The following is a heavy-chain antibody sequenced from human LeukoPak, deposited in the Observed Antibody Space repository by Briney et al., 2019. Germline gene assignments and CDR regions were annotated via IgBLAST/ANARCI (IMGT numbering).Heavy chain of an antibody. Sequence: GGSLRLSCEASGFTFSSYGMHWVRQAPGKGLEGVAFIRYDGTNKNYEDSVKGRFTISRDNSKNTLYLQMNSLRAEDTAVYYCANGQVRGVSYYGMDVWAKGPRSPSP. J-gene: IGHJ6*02. CDR2: IRYDGTNK. V-gene: IGHV3-30*02. CDR3: ANGQVRGVSYYGMDV. D-gene: IGHD3-10*01. CDR1: GFTFSSYG.